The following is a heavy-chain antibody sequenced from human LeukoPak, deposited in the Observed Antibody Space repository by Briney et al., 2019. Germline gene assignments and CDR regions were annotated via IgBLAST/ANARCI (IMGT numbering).Heavy chain of an antibody. CDR2: VNPNSGGT. CDR1: GYTFTGYY. D-gene: IGHD3-22*01. CDR3: ARDGHYYDSSGYPLGYFQH. Sequence: GASVKVSCKASGYTFTGYYMHWVRQAPGQGLEWRGWVNPNSGGTNYAQKFQGRVTMTRDTSINTAYMELSRLRSDDTAVYYCARDGHYYDSSGYPLGYFQHWGQGTLVTVSS. J-gene: IGHJ1*01. V-gene: IGHV1-2*02.